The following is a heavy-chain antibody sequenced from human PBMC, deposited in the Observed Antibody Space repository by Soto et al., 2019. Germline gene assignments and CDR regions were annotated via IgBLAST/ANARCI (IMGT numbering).Heavy chain of an antibody. CDR3: ARAPVGLWYFDL. D-gene: IGHD2-15*01. CDR2: IIPIFGTA. CDR1: GGTFSSYA. J-gene: IGHJ2*01. V-gene: IGHV1-69*13. Sequence: ASVKVSCKASGGTFSSYAISWVRQAPGQGLEWMGGIIPIFGTANYAQKFQGRVTITADESTSTAYMELSSLRSEDTAVYYCARAPVGLWYFDLWGSGTLVTVSS.